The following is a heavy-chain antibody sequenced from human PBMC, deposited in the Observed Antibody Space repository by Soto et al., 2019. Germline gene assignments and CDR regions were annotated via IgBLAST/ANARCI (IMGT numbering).Heavy chain of an antibody. J-gene: IGHJ4*02. CDR1: GGSISSGGYY. Sequence: SETLSLTCTVSGGSISSGGYYWSWIRQHPGKGLEWIGYIYYSGSTYYNPSLKSRVTISVDTSKNQFSLKLSSVTAADTAVYYCARDSPSQGTLGYFDYWGQGTLVTVSS. CDR3: ARDSPSQGTLGYFDY. V-gene: IGHV4-31*03. CDR2: IYYSGST. D-gene: IGHD7-27*01.